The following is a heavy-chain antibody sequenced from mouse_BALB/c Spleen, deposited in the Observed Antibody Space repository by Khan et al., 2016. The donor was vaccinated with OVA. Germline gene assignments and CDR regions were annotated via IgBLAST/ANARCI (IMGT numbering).Heavy chain of an antibody. J-gene: IGHJ3*01. CDR3: ARVGYYGKGGAY. Sequence: VQLQQSGPELVKPGASVKMSCKASGYTFTSYVMHWVKQKPGQGLEWIGYIYPNNDGPEYNEKFKGKATLTSDKSSSTAYMELSSLTSEDSAGYYCARVGYYGKGGAYWCQGTLVTVSA. CDR2: IYPNNDGP. D-gene: IGHD1-1*02. CDR1: GYTFTSYV. V-gene: IGHV1S136*01.